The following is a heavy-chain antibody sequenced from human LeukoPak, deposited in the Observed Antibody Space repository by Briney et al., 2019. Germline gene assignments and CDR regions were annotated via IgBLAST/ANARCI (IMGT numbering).Heavy chain of an antibody. CDR3: ASSSWAVVFDI. D-gene: IGHD6-13*01. CDR2: IYYSGST. CDR1: GGSISSGGYY. Sequence: PSETLSLTCTVSGGSISSGGYYWSWIRQHPGKGLEWIGYIYYSGSTYYNPSLKSRVTISVDTSKDQFSLKLSSVTAADTAVYYCASSSWAVVFDIWGQGKMVTVSS. V-gene: IGHV4-31*03. J-gene: IGHJ3*02.